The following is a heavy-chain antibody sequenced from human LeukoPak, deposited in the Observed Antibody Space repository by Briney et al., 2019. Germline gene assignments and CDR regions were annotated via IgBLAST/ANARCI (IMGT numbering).Heavy chain of an antibody. CDR2: IYDSGTT. CDR1: VVSISS. Sequence: PSETLSLTCSVSVVSISSLTWIRQSPGKGLEWIGYIYDSGTTNYNPALKSRLTLSVDRSRKQFSLALKFVTAADTAVYYCVKDRRQWELRGDFDSWGQGTLVTVSS. J-gene: IGHJ4*02. D-gene: IGHD1-26*01. CDR3: VKDRRQWELRGDFDS. V-gene: IGHV4-59*08.